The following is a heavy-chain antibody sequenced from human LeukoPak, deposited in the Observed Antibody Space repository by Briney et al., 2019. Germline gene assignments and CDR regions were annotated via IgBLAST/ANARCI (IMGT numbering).Heavy chain of an antibody. V-gene: IGHV3-21*01. CDR1: GFTFSAYT. CDR2: ITTGSTYM. D-gene: IGHD6-19*01. J-gene: IGHJ4*02. Sequence: GGSLRLSCAASGFTFSAYTILWVRQAPGQGLEWVSVITTGSTYMDYADSAKGRFTISRDNAKNSVSLQMDSLTSEDTAVYYCVKADPREAGGPDHWGQGTLVTVSS. CDR3: VKADPREAGGPDH.